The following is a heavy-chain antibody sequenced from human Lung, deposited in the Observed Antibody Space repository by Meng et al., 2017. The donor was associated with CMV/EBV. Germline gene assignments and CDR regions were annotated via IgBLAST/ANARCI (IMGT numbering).Heavy chain of an antibody. V-gene: IGHV4-4*02. CDR2: IYHSGST. CDR1: GGSISSSNW. J-gene: IGHJ4*02. D-gene: IGHD6-19*01. CDR3: ASFPPPGKQWLVTDY. Sequence: GQPTEAGQGLVKPSGTLSLTCAVSGGSISSSNWWSWVRQPPGKGLEWIGEIYHSGSTNYNPSLKSRVTISVDKSKNQFSLKLSSVTAADTAVYYCASFPPPGKQWLVTDYWGQGTLVTVSS.